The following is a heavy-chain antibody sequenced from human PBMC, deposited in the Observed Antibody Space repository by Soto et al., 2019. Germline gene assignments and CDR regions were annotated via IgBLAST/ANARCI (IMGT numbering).Heavy chain of an antibody. CDR1: GFTFSDYY. D-gene: IGHD3-3*01. V-gene: IGHV3-11*01. CDR3: PRDWVLRFLDRTRGAFRYYYYGMDL. CDR2: ISSSGSTI. Sequence: GGSLRLSCAASGFTFSDYYMSWIRQAPGKGLEWVSYISSSGSTIYYADSVKGRFTISRDNAKNSLYLQMNSLRAEDTAVYYCPRDWVLRFLDRTRGAFRYYYYGMDLWGQGTTLTASS. J-gene: IGHJ6*02.